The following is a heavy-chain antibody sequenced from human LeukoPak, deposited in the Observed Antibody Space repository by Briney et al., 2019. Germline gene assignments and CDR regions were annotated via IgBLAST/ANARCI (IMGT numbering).Heavy chain of an antibody. V-gene: IGHV4-34*01. D-gene: IGHD3-10*01. J-gene: IGHJ5*02. CDR2: INHSGST. CDR1: GGSFSDYY. Sequence: SETLSLTCAVYGGSFSDYYWSWIRQPPGKGLEWIGEINHSGSTNYNPSLKSRVTIPVDTSKNQFSLKLSSVTAADTAVYYCARGLVGITMVRGVLDPWGQGTLVTVSS. CDR3: ARGLVGITMVRGVLDP.